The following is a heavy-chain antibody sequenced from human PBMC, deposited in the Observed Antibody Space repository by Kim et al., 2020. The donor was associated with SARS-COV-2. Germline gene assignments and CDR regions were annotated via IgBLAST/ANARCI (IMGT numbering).Heavy chain of an antibody. D-gene: IGHD6-19*01. Sequence: NTSWSQKVQDRVSITRETSATTAYLELSGLRSEDTAVYYCAREAVAGSFDHWGQGTLVTVSS. J-gene: IGHJ4*02. CDR2: NT. CDR3: AREAVAGSFDH. V-gene: IGHV1-3*01.